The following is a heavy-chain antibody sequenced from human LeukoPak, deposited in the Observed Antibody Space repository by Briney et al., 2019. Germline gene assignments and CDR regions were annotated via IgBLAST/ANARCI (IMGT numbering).Heavy chain of an antibody. D-gene: IGHD6-19*01. CDR3: AKSGALAVAGT. V-gene: IGHV3-23*01. Sequence: GGSLRLSCAPSGFTFSNYAMSWVRQAPGKGLELVSIISGSGSLTDYADSVRGRFTISRDNSKNTLYLQMNSLRAEDTAVYYCAKSGALAVAGTWGQGTLVTVSS. CDR2: ISGSGSLT. J-gene: IGHJ4*02. CDR1: GFTFSNYA.